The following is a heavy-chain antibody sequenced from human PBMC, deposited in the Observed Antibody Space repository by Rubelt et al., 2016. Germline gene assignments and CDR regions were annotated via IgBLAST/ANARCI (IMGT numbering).Heavy chain of an antibody. D-gene: IGHD2-2*01. Sequence: QVQLVESGGGVVQPGGSLRLSCAASGFVFSSYGIHWVRQAPGKGLEWVASVRYDGRNKNYADSVRGRFTISRDNSKNMVFLQRNSLRVEDTAVYYCAKISSRAMWFFDYWGQGTRVTVSS. J-gene: IGHJ4*02. V-gene: IGHV3-30*02. CDR3: AKISSRAMWFFDY. CDR2: VRYDGRNK. CDR1: GFVFSSYG.